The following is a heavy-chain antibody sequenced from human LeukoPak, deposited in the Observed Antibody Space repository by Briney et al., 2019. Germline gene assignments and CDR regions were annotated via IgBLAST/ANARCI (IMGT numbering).Heavy chain of an antibody. CDR1: GGSISSSSYY. CDR3: ARGGRDYVWGSYRRATRYYYMDV. V-gene: IGHV4-39*01. CDR2: IYYSGST. Sequence: SETLSLTCTVSGGSISSSSYYWGWIRQPPGKGLEWIGSIYYSGSTYYNPSLKSRVTISVDTSKNQFSLKLSSVTAADTAVYYCARGGRDYVWGSYRRATRYYYMDVWGKGTTVTVSS. J-gene: IGHJ6*03. D-gene: IGHD3-16*02.